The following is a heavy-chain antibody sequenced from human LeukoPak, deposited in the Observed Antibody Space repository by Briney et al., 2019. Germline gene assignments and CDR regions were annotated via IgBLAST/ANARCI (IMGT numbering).Heavy chain of an antibody. CDR3: ARVRYQLLLGYYYYMDV. CDR2: ISAYNGNT. J-gene: IGHJ6*03. CDR1: GYTFTNYG. V-gene: IGHV1-18*01. D-gene: IGHD2-2*01. Sequence: ASVKVSCKASGYTFTNYGVSWVRQAPGQGLEWMGWISAYNGNTDYAQKFQGRVTITRNTSISTAYMELSSLRSEDTAVYYCARVRYQLLLGYYYYMDVWGKGTTVTVSS.